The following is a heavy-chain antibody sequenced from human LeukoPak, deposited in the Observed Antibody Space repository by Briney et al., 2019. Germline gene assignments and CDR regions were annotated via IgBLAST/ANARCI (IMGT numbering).Heavy chain of an antibody. CDR2: IYHTGSA. V-gene: IGHV4-61*01. Sequence: SETLSLTCTVSGGSVSSGSYYWSWIRQPPGKGLEWIGYIYHTGSANYNPSLKSRVTTSVDTSKNQFSLKLSSVTSADTAVYYCASLTGGYFDYWGQGALVTVSS. CDR1: GGSVSSGSYY. D-gene: IGHD3-16*01. CDR3: ASLTGGYFDY. J-gene: IGHJ4*02.